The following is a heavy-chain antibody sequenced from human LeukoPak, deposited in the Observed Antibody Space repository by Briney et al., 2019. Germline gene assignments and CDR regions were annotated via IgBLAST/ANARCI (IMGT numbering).Heavy chain of an antibody. J-gene: IGHJ5*02. CDR1: SGSLSSGGYY. D-gene: IGHD1-7*01. CDR2: IFFSGGT. CDR3: AREGNFPRGNYFAP. Sequence: SETLSLTCTDSSGSLSSGGYYWSWIRQHPLQGLEWIGDIFFSGGTSYNPSLASRVTISVDSSQNQFSLRLTSVTAADTAVYYCAREGNFPRGNYFAPWGQGTLVTVSS. V-gene: IGHV4-31*03.